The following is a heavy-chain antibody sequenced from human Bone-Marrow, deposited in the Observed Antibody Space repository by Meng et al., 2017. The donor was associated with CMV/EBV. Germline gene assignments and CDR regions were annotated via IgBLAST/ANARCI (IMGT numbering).Heavy chain of an antibody. V-gene: IGHV3-33*06. CDR2: VWYDGSNT. J-gene: IGHJ3*02. CDR3: AKCPNCPSSSCDGGMGIEI. Sequence: GESLKISCVASGFPFSTYGMHWVRQTPGKGLEWVAVVWYDGSNTQYIDSVKGRFTISRDNSKKTLYLQMQRLSGEEADVYYGAKCPNCPSSSCDGGMGIEIWGRGTLVTVSS. CDR1: GFPFSTYG. D-gene: IGHD2-2*01.